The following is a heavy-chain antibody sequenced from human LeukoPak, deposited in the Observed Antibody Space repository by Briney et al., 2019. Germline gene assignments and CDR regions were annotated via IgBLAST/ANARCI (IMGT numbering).Heavy chain of an antibody. CDR3: AMGVPAAPFDP. CDR2: IYYSGST. D-gene: IGHD2-2*01. CDR1: GGSISSSSYY. Sequence: PSETLSLTCTVSGGSISSSSYYWGWIRQPPWKGLEWIGSIYYSGSTYYNPSLKSRVTISVDTSKNQFSLKLSSVTAADTAVYYCAMGVPAAPFDPWGQGTLVTVSS. J-gene: IGHJ5*02. V-gene: IGHV4-39*01.